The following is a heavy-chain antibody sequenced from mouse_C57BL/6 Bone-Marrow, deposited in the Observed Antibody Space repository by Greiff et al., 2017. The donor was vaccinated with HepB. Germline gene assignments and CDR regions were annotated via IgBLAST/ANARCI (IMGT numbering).Heavy chain of an antibody. CDR3: ARVVTTVWYFDV. V-gene: IGHV1-69*01. CDR2: IDPSDSYT. Sequence: QVQLQQPGAELVMPGASVKLSCKASGYTFTSYWMHWVKQRPGQGLEWIGEIDPSDSYTNYNQKFKGKSTLTVDKSSSTAYMQLSSLTSEDSAVYYCARVVTTVWYFDVWGTGTTVTVSS. CDR1: GYTFTSYW. J-gene: IGHJ1*03. D-gene: IGHD2-13*01.